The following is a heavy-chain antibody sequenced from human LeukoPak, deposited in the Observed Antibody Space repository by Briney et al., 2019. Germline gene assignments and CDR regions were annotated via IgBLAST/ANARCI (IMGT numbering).Heavy chain of an antibody. Sequence: GGSLRLSCAASGFTFGAYYMTWVRQAPGKGLEWVANIRQDGSEKYYVDSVKGRFTISRDNANNSLYLQMNSLRAEDTAVYYCARMSGIAVAAIWISYFDYWGQGTLVTVSS. CDR1: GFTFGAYY. J-gene: IGHJ4*02. V-gene: IGHV3-7*03. D-gene: IGHD6-19*01. CDR2: IRQDGSEK. CDR3: ARMSGIAVAAIWISYFDY.